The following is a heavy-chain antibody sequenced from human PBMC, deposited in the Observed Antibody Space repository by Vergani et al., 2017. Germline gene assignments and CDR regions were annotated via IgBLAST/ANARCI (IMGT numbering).Heavy chain of an antibody. Sequence: EVHLVESGGGLVQPGGSLRLSCEASGFIFSNHYMDWVRQAPGKGLEWVAFIGSSGPYINYADSVKGRFIISRDNTNNSLFLQLRSLRAEDAAVYYCARDCTSGGCPDNYGMDVWGQGATVTVSS. J-gene: IGHJ6*02. CDR1: GFIFSNHY. D-gene: IGHD2-8*01. CDR3: ARDCTSGGCPDNYGMDV. CDR2: IGSSGPYI. V-gene: IGHV3-21*06.